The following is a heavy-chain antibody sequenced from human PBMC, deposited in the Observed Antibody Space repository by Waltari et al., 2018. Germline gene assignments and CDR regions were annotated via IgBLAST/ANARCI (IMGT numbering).Heavy chain of an antibody. CDR2: IKHRGIT. CDR1: GGSFSGYY. J-gene: IGHJ6*03. CDR3: ARVKRRAYHYYMDV. V-gene: IGHV4-34*01. Sequence: QVQLQQWGAGLLKPSETLSLTCAVHGGSFSGYYWSWIRPPPGKGLEWSGEIKHRGITNNNPTLKSRVTISVDTSKNKCALKLSSVTAADTAVYYCARVKRRAYHYYMDVWGKGTTVTVSS.